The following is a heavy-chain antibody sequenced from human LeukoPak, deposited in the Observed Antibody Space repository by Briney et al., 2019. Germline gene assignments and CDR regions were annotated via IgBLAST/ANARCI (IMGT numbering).Heavy chain of an antibody. Sequence: PGGSLRLSCAASGFSFSIYGMHWVRQAPGKGLEWVAVISYDGSKKYYADSVKGRFTISRDNSKNTLYLQMNSLRAEDTAVYYCAKEGYNMGFDYWGQGTLVTVSS. CDR2: ISYDGSKK. J-gene: IGHJ4*02. CDR1: GFSFSIYG. CDR3: AKEGYNMGFDY. V-gene: IGHV3-30*18. D-gene: IGHD1-14*01.